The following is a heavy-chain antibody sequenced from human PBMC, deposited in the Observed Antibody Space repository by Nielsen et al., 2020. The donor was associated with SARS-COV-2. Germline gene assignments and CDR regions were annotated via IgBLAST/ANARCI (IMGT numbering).Heavy chain of an antibody. Sequence: GSLRLSCTVSGGSISSYYWSWIRQPPGKGLEWIGEINHSGSTNYNPSLKSRVTISVDTSKNQFSLKLSSVTAADTAVYYCARKRGGALAGSFDYWGQGTLVTVSS. J-gene: IGHJ4*02. CDR3: ARKRGGALAGSFDY. V-gene: IGHV4-34*01. D-gene: IGHD2-21*01. CDR2: INHSGST. CDR1: GGSISSYY.